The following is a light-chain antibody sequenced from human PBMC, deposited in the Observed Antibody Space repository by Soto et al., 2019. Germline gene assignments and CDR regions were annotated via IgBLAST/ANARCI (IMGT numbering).Light chain of an antibody. Sequence: QSALTQPPFASGSPGQSVTISCTGTSSDVGGYNYVYWYQQHPGKAPKLMIYEVTKRPSGVPDRFSGSKSGNTASLTVSGLQAEDEADYYCSSYADTYSYVFGTGTKLTVL. J-gene: IGLJ1*01. V-gene: IGLV2-8*01. CDR3: SSYADTYSYV. CDR1: SSDVGGYNY. CDR2: EVT.